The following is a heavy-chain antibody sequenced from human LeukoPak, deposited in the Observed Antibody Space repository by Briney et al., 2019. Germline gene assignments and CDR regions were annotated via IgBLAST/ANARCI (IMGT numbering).Heavy chain of an antibody. CDR3: AKDTSIAAPPDY. V-gene: IGHV3-7*01. Sequence: GGSLRLSCAASGFAFSSFWMSWVRQAPGKGLEWVANIQQDGSEKYYADSVKGRFTISRDNSKNTLYLQMNSLRAEDTAVYYCAKDTSIAAPPDYWGQGTLVTVSS. CDR1: GFAFSSFW. D-gene: IGHD6-6*01. J-gene: IGHJ4*02. CDR2: IQQDGSEK.